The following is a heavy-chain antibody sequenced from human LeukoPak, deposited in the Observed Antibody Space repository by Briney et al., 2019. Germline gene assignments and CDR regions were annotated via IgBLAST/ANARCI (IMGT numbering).Heavy chain of an antibody. V-gene: IGHV4-34*01. CDR2: INHSGST. CDR1: GGSFSGYY. J-gene: IGHJ4*02. CDR3: ARNGGSYSFDF. Sequence: PSETLSLTXAVYGGSFSGYYWSWIRQPPGKGLEWIGEINHSGSTNYNPSLKSRVTISVDTSKNQFSLKLSSVTAADTAVYYCARNGGSYSFDFWGQGTLVTASS. D-gene: IGHD1-26*01.